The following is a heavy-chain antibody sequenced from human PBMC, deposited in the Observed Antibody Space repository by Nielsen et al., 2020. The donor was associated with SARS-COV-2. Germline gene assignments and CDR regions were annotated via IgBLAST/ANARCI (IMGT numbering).Heavy chain of an antibody. Sequence: GGSLRLSCAVSGFTFSPYAMHWVRQAPGKGLDWVAVISYDGSNDFYADSVKGRFTISRDNSKNTLYLQMNSLRAEDTAVYYCARGGGIAAAGPDYWGQGTLVTVSS. D-gene: IGHD6-13*01. CDR2: ISYDGSND. CDR3: ARGGGIAAAGPDY. J-gene: IGHJ4*02. CDR1: GFTFSPYA. V-gene: IGHV3-30-3*01.